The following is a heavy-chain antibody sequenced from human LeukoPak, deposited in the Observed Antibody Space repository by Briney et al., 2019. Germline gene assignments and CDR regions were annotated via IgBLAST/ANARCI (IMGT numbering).Heavy chain of an antibody. CDR3: ARVLRGSGSYSILGY. J-gene: IGHJ4*02. D-gene: IGHD3-10*01. CDR2: IYSGGST. V-gene: IGHV3-53*01. CDR1: GLTVSSNY. Sequence: GGSLRLSCAASGLTVSSNYMSWVRQAPGKGLEWVSVIYSGGSTYYADSVKGRFTISRDNSKNTLYLQMNSLRAEDTAVYYCARVLRGSGSYSILGYWGQGTLVTVSS.